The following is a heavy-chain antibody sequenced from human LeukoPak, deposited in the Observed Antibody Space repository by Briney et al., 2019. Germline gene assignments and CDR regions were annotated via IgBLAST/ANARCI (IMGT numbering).Heavy chain of an antibody. Sequence: GGSLRLSCAASGFTFSSYGMLWVRQTPGKGLEWVAVISYDGSSKYNEDSVKGRFTISRDNSKNTLYLQMNSLRVEDTAVYYCATTLGSGWKFDYWGQGTLVTVSS. D-gene: IGHD6-19*01. CDR2: ISYDGSSK. CDR3: ATTLGSGWKFDY. J-gene: IGHJ4*02. CDR1: GFTFSSYG. V-gene: IGHV3-30*03.